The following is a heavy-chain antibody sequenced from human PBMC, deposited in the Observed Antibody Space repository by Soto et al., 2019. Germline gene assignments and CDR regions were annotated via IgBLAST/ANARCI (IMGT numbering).Heavy chain of an antibody. Sequence: GGSLRLSCAASGFTFSSYAMGWVRQGRGKWLEWVAVVSIGGSTHYSDSVWRRFTISRDNSKNTLTLQMDSLTAEDTAVYSGAERRGAGEYFDYWGQGXLVTVYS. CDR2: VSIGGST. CDR3: AERRGAGEYFDY. J-gene: IGHJ4*02. V-gene: IGHV3-23*01. CDR1: GFTFSSYA. D-gene: IGHD2-15*01.